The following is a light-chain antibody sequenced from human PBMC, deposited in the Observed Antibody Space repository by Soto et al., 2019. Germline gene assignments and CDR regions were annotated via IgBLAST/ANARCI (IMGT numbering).Light chain of an antibody. Sequence: DIQMTQSPSTLSASVGDRVTITCRASQSISFWLAWYQKKPGKAPKFLISRASSLESGVPSRFSGSGFGTDFTLTISSLQPDDFATYFCQHYSSYPLSFGGGTKVEIK. CDR3: QHYSSYPLS. J-gene: IGKJ4*01. CDR2: RAS. V-gene: IGKV1-5*03. CDR1: QSISFW.